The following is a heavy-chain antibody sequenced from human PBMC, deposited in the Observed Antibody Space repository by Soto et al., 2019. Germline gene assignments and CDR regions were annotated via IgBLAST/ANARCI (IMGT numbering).Heavy chain of an antibody. CDR2: ISSSGSTI. CDR3: ARGLYYYDSSGSYFDY. V-gene: IGHV3-11*01. D-gene: IGHD3-22*01. Sequence: GGSLRLSCAASGFTFSDYYMSWIRQAPGKGLEWVSYISSSGSTIYYADSVKGRFTISRDNAKNSLYLQMNSLRAEDTAVYYCARGLYYYDSSGSYFDYWGQGTLVTVSS. J-gene: IGHJ4*02. CDR1: GFTFSDYY.